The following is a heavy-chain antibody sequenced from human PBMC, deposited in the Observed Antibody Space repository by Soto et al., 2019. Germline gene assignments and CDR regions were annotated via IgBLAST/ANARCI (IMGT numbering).Heavy chain of an antibody. J-gene: IGHJ4*02. V-gene: IGHV3-21*01. CDR3: ARDSASTTYTDY. Sequence: AGGSLRLSCAASGFTFSSYSMNWVRQAPGKGLEWVSSISSSSSYIYYADSVKGRFTISRDNAKNSLYLQMNSLRAEDTAVYYCARDSASTTYTDYWGQGTLVTVSS. D-gene: IGHD1-1*01. CDR2: ISSSSSYI. CDR1: GFTFSSYS.